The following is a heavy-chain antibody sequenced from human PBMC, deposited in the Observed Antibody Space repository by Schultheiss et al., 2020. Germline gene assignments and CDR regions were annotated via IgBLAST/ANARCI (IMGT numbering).Heavy chain of an antibody. CDR2: ISGSGGST. V-gene: IGHV3-21*01. CDR1: GFTFSSYG. J-gene: IGHJ4*02. Sequence: GFLRLSCAASGFTFSSYGMHWVRQAPGKGLEWVSAISGSGGSTYYADSVKGRFTISRDNAKNSLYLQMNSLRAEDTAVYYCATTGAGDGRPDYWGQGTLVTVSS. D-gene: IGHD5-24*01. CDR3: ATTGAGDGRPDY.